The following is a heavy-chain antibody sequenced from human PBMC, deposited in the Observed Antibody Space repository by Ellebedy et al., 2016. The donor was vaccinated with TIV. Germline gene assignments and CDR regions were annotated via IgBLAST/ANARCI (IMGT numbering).Heavy chain of an antibody. V-gene: IGHV1-69*13. D-gene: IGHD3-10*01. J-gene: IGHJ4*02. CDR2: ITGMFRTV. CDR3: ARGTAYYHRYFDD. Sequence: SVKVSCKASGGTFNSHAISWVRQAPGQGREWMGGITGMFRTVTYVQNFQGRVTITADEFMSTAYMELSSLRSEDTAVYYCARGTAYYHRYFDDWGQGTLVTVSS. CDR1: GGTFNSHA.